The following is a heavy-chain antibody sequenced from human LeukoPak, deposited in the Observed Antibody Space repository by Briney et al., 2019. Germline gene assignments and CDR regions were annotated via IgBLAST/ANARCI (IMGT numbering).Heavy chain of an antibody. CDR2: INHSGST. J-gene: IGHJ4*02. V-gene: IGHV4-34*01. CDR3: ARATDCSGGSCYSDYFDY. D-gene: IGHD2-15*01. Sequence: PSETLSLTGAVYGGSFSGYYWSWIRQPPGKGLEWIGEINHSGSTNYNPSLKSRVTISVDTSKNQFSLKLSSVTAADTAVYYCARATDCSGGSCYSDYFDYWGQGALVTVSS. CDR1: GGSFSGYY.